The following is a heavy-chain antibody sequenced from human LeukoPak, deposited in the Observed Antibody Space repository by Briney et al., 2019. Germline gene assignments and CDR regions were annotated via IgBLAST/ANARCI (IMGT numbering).Heavy chain of an antibody. CDR3: ARDQGSLSRSWYTGY. CDR1: GYTFTGYH. J-gene: IGHJ4*02. CDR2: INPTTGDT. Sequence: ASVKVSCKASGYTFTGYHIHWVRQAPGQGLEWMGRINPTTGDTNFALKFQGRVTMTRDTSITTAYMEVSSLRPDDTAMYFCARDQGSLSRSWYTGYWGQGTQVTVSS. D-gene: IGHD6-13*01. V-gene: IGHV1-2*06.